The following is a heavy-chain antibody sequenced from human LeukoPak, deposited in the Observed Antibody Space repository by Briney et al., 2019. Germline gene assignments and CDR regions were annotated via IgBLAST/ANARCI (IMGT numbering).Heavy chain of an antibody. Sequence: GGSLRLSCAASGITFTNAWLTWVRQAPGKGREWVGRVKTKGDGGAADYAAPAKGRFTISRDDSTKTLYLQMNSLKTEDTAVYYCTTDRMIYATNWAVSWFDPWGQGTLVTVSS. CDR1: GITFTNAW. D-gene: IGHD2-8*01. J-gene: IGHJ5*02. CDR2: VKTKGDGGAA. V-gene: IGHV3-15*01. CDR3: TTDRMIYATNWAVSWFDP.